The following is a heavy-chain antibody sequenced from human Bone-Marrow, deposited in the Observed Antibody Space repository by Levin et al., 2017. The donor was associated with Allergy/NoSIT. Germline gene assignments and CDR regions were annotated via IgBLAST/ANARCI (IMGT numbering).Heavy chain of an antibody. Sequence: PGGSLRLSCAASGFTFNIYTMDWVRQAPGKGLEWVSSISSSSSHMYYADSVEGRFTISRDDAKNSLYLQMNSLRAEDTAIYYCARDRPSASFWSGSEYMDVWGKGTTVTVSS. D-gene: IGHD3-3*01. CDR3: ARDRPSASFWSGSEYMDV. J-gene: IGHJ6*03. CDR1: GFTFNIYT. CDR2: ISSSSSHM. V-gene: IGHV3-21*01.